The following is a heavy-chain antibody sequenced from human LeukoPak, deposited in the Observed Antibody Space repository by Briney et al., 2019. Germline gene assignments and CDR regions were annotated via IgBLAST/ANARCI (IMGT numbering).Heavy chain of an antibody. CDR1: GFTFSSYA. D-gene: IGHD6-6*01. J-gene: IGHJ4*02. CDR3: AKMSSSSSSDDY. CDR2: ISGGGGST. Sequence: PGGSLRLSCAASGFTFSSYAMSWVRQAPGKGLEWVSAISGGGGSTYYPDSMKGRFTISRDNAKNTLYLQMNSLGVEDTAVYFCAKMSSSSSSDDYWGQGTLVTVSS. V-gene: IGHV3-23*01.